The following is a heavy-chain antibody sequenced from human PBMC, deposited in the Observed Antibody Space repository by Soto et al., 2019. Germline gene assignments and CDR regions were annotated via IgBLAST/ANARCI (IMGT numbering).Heavy chain of an antibody. Sequence: ASVKVSCKASGYTFTSYAMHWVRQAPGQRLKWMGWINAGNGNTKYSQKFQGRVTITRDTSASTAYMELSSLRAEDTALYYCVRDDFRAAVSLFYFENWGQGTQVTVSS. CDR1: GYTFTSYA. D-gene: IGHD6-13*01. V-gene: IGHV1-3*01. CDR2: INAGNGNT. J-gene: IGHJ4*02. CDR3: VRDDFRAAVSLFYFEN.